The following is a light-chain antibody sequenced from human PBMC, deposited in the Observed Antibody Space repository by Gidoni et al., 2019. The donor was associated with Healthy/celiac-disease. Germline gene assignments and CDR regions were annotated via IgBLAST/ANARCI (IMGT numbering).Light chain of an antibody. CDR1: KGISSY. CDR3: QQYYSYPPIT. Sequence: AIRMTPSPSSFSASTGDRVTITCRAGKGISSYLAWYQQKPGKAPKPLIYAASTFQSGVPSRFSSSGSGTDFTLTISCMQSEDFATYYCQQYYSYPPITFGQGTRLEIK. CDR2: AAS. J-gene: IGKJ5*01. V-gene: IGKV1-8*01.